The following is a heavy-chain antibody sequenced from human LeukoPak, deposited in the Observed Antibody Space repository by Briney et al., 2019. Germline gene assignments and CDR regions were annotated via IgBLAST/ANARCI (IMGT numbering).Heavy chain of an antibody. V-gene: IGHV1-18*01. CDR3: ARDLKMGYSSGRYSWGTGSSNDY. CDR2: MNPNSGNT. D-gene: IGHD6-19*01. J-gene: IGHJ4*02. Sequence: ASVKVSCKASGYTFTSYDINWVRQAPGQGLEWMGWMNPNSGNTNYAQKLQGRVTMTTDTSTSTACMELRSLRSDDTAVYYCARDLKMGYSSGRYSWGTGSSNDYWGQGTLVTVSS. CDR1: GYTFTSYD.